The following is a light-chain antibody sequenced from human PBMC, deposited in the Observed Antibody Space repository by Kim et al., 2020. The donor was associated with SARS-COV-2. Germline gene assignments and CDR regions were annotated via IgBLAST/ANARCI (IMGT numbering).Light chain of an antibody. CDR2: LNSDGSH. V-gene: IGLV4-69*01. CDR1: SGHSSYA. Sequence: SASASLGASVKLTCTLSSGHSSYAIAWHQQQPEKGPRYLMKLNSDGSHSKGDGIPDRFSGSSSGAERYLTISSLQSEDEADYYCQKFGGGTQLTVL. J-gene: IGLJ3*02. CDR3: QK.